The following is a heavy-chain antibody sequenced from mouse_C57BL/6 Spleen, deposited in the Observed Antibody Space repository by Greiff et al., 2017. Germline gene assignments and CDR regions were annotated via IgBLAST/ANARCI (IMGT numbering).Heavy chain of an antibody. CDR3: ARDDGRGYFDV. V-gene: IGHV5-16*01. CDR1: GFTFSDYY. J-gene: IGHJ1*03. Sequence: EVQLVESEGGLVQPGSSMKLSCTASGFTFSDYYMAWVRQVPEKGLEWVANINYDGSSTYYLDSLKSRFIISRDNAKNILYLQMSSLKSEDTATYYSARDDGRGYFDVWGTGTTVTVSS. CDR2: INYDGSST.